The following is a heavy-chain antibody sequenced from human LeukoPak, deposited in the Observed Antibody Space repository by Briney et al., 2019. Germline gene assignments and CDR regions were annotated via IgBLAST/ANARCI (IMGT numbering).Heavy chain of an antibody. V-gene: IGHV3-21*01. Sequence: PGGSLRLSCAASGFTFSDSYMTWVRQAPGKGLEWVSSISSSSSYIYYADSVKGRFTISRDSAKNSLYLQMNSLRVEDTAVYYCARAPTFSGWFDYCGQGTLVTVSS. CDR2: ISSSSSYI. CDR3: ARAPTFSGWFDY. CDR1: GFTFSDSY. J-gene: IGHJ4*02. D-gene: IGHD6-19*01.